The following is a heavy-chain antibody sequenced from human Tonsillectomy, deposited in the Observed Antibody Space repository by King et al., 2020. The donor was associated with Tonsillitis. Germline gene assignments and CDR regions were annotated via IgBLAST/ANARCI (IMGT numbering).Heavy chain of an antibody. CDR1: GYTFNNYG. CDR2: ISGDNGNT. Sequence: QLVQSGAEVKKPGASVKVSCNTSGYTFNNYGINWVRQAPGQGLEWMGWISGDNGNTNYAQNLQDRITLTRDTSTNTAYMELRRLRSDDTAMYYCARVRREAYCGGDCYSGRWFDSWGQGTLVTVSS. V-gene: IGHV1-18*01. CDR3: ARVRREAYCGGDCYSGRWFDS. J-gene: IGHJ5*01. D-gene: IGHD2-21*02.